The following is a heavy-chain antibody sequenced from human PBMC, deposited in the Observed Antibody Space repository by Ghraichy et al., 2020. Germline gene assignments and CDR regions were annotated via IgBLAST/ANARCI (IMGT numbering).Heavy chain of an antibody. CDR3: ARGIVGAPSDY. D-gene: IGHD1-26*01. Sequence: GGSLRLSCAASGFTVRSNYMNWVRQAPGKGLEWVSVIYSGGSTYYADSVKGRFTISRDNFKSTLYLQMNSLRAEDTAVYYCARGIVGAPSDYWGQGTLVTVSS. V-gene: IGHV3-53*01. CDR1: GFTVRSNY. J-gene: IGHJ4*02. CDR2: IYSGGST.